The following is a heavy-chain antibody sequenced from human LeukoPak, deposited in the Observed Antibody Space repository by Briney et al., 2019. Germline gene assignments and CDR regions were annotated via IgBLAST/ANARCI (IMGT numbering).Heavy chain of an antibody. V-gene: IGHV1-8*01. D-gene: IGHD2-2*01. J-gene: IGHJ4*02. CDR1: GYTFTSYD. CDR3: ARRFGGGYCSSTSCPFDY. Sequence: ASVKVSCKASGYTFTSYDINWVRQATGQGLEWMGWMNPNSGNTGYAQKFQGRVTMTRNTSISTAYMELSSLRSEDTAVYYCARRFGGGYCSSTSCPFDYWGQGTLVTVSS. CDR2: MNPNSGNT.